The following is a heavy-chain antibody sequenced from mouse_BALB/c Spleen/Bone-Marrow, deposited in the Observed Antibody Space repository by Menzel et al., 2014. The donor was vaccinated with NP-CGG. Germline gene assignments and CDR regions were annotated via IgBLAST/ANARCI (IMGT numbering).Heavy chain of an antibody. CDR2: ISTYSGNT. V-gene: IGHV1-67*01. D-gene: IGHD1-1*01. J-gene: IGHJ4*01. CDR3: ASYGSSYYAMDY. Sequence: QVQLQQSGPVLVRPGVSVKISCKGSGYTFTDYAMHWVKQSHAKSLEWIGVISTYSGNTNYNQKFKGKATMTVDKSSSTAYMELARLTSEDSAIYYCASYGSSYYAMDYWGQGTSVTVSS. CDR1: GYTFTDYA.